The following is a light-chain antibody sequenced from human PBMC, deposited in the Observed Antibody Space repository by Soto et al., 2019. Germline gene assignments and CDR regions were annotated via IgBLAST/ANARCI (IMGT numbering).Light chain of an antibody. CDR2: EVG. Sequence: QSALAQPPSVSGSPGQSVSISCTGTSSDVGSYNRVSWYQQPPGTAPKLMIYEVGNRPSGVPDRFSGSKSGNTASLTISGLQAEDEADYYCSLFTDSSTYVFGTGTKATVL. V-gene: IGLV2-18*01. J-gene: IGLJ1*01. CDR1: SSDVGSYNR. CDR3: SLFTDSSTYV.